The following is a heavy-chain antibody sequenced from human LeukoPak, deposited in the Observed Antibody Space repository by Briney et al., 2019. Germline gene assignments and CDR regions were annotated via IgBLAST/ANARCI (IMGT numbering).Heavy chain of an antibody. D-gene: IGHD5-18*01. CDR1: GYRFTELS. CDR2: FDLVHGDT. V-gene: IGHV1-24*01. Sequence: VAAVKVSCQVSGYRFTELSRHWVRPAPGKGLEWLGGFDLVHGDTIYAQKFQGRVTMTEDTSTDTSYMELSRLGYEDTAVYSCTAGRAYSLLDFWGQGTLVIVSS. CDR3: TAGRAYSLLDF. J-gene: IGHJ4*02.